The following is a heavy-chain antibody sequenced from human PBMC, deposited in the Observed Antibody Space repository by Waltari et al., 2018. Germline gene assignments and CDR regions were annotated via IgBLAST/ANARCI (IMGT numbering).Heavy chain of an antibody. CDR1: GFSLSNARMG. Sequence: QVTLKESGPVLVKPTETLTLTCTVSGFSLSNARMGVSWIRQPPGKALEWLAHIFSNDEKSYSTSLKSRLTISKDTSKSQVVLTMTNMDPVDTATYYCARIPHHYSSGWSNYYYYYGMDVWGQGTLVTVSS. D-gene: IGHD6-19*01. J-gene: IGHJ6*02. V-gene: IGHV2-26*01. CDR2: IFSNDEK. CDR3: ARIPHHYSSGWSNYYYYYGMDV.